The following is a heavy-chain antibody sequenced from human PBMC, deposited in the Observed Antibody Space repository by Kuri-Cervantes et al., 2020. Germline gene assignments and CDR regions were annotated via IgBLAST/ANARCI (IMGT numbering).Heavy chain of an antibody. V-gene: IGHV4-30-4*01. CDR3: AGEMATIMFSFSAP. CDR2: IYYSGST. CDR1: GGSISSGDYY. J-gene: IGHJ5*02. Sequence: SETLSLTCTVSGGSISSGDYYCSWSRQPPGKGLEWSGYIYYSGSTYYNPSLKSRVTRLVDTSKNQFSLKLSSVTAASTAVYYCAGEMATIMFSFSAPWGQGTLVTVSS. D-gene: IGHD5-24*01.